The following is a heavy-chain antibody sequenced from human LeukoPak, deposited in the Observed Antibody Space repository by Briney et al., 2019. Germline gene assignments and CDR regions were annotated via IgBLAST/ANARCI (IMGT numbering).Heavy chain of an antibody. D-gene: IGHD3-3*01. V-gene: IGHV4-31*03. CDR3: ARVSPFGSGFDY. CDR1: GGSISSGVYY. Sequence: PSETLSLTCTVSGGSISSGVYYWSWIRQHPGQGLEWIGYIYYSGSTYYNPSLKSRVTISVDTSKNQFSLKLSSVTAADTAVYYCARVSPFGSGFDYWGQGTLVTVSS. J-gene: IGHJ4*02. CDR2: IYYSGST.